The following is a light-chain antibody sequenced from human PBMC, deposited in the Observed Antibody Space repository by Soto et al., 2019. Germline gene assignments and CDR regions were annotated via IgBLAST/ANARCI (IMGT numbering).Light chain of an antibody. J-gene: IGKJ1*01. CDR3: QQYNSYSPT. Sequence: IQMTQSPSTLSASVGDRVTITCRASQSIRVWLAWSQQKAGQAPNLLIYKASRLESGVPSRFSGSGSETEFTLTISGLQPGDSATYYCQQYNSYSPTFGQGT. CDR2: KAS. V-gene: IGKV1-5*03. CDR1: QSIRVW.